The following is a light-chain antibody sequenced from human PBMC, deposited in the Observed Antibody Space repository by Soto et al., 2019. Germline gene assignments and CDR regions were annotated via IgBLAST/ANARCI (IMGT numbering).Light chain of an antibody. J-gene: IGLJ1*01. CDR1: SSDVGSYNH. V-gene: IGLV2-14*01. CDR3: ISYTGSSTSYV. Sequence: HSVLTQPASVSGSPGQSITISCSGTSSDVGSYNHVAWYQQFPGKTPKLIIYEVTYRPSGVSHRFSASKSGNTASLTISGLQAEDEADYYCISYTGSSTSYVFGTGTKVTVL. CDR2: EVT.